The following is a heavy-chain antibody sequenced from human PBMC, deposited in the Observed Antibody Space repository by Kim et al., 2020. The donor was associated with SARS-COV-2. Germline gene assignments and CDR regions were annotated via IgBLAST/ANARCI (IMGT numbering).Heavy chain of an antibody. J-gene: IGHJ4*02. V-gene: IGHV3-48*02. Sequence: YADSVEGRFTISRDNAKNSLYLQMNSLRDEDTALYYCARVGWTQLGFSDYWGQGTLVTVSS. D-gene: IGHD5-18*01. CDR3: ARVGWTQLGFSDY.